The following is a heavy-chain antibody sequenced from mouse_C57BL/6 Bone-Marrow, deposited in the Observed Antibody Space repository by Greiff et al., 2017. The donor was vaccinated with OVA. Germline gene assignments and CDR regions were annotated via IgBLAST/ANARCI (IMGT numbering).Heavy chain of an antibody. CDR2: LSSGGSYT. J-gene: IGHJ1*03. CDR3: ARRVITTVVAPWYFDV. CDR1: GFTFSSYG. D-gene: IGHD1-1*01. Sequence: VQLKESGGDLVKPGGSLKLSCAASGFTFSSYGMSWVRQTPDKRLEWVATLSSGGSYTYYPDSVKGRFTISRDNAKNTLYLQMSSLKSEDTAMYYCARRVITTVVAPWYFDVWGTGTTVTVSS. V-gene: IGHV5-6*01.